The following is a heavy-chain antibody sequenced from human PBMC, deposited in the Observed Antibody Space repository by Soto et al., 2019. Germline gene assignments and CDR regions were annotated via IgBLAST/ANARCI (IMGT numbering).Heavy chain of an antibody. V-gene: IGHV1-2*02. CDR2: INPNSGGT. J-gene: IGHJ6*02. Sequence: ASVKVSCKASGYTFTGYYMHWVRQAPGQGLEWMGWINPNSGGTNYAQKFQGRVTMTRDTSISTAYMELSRLRSEDTAVYYCARGMSGGYDFWSGYYPAFHYGMDVWGQGTTVTVSS. CDR1: GYTFTGYY. D-gene: IGHD3-3*01. CDR3: ARGMSGGYDFWSGYYPAFHYGMDV.